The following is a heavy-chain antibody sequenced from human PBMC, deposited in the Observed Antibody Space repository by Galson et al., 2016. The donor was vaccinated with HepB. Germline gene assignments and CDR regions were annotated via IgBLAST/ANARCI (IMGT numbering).Heavy chain of an antibody. D-gene: IGHD3-10*01. V-gene: IGHV3-33*01. CDR3: AREGPTPGTGAFDN. CDR1: GLPFTDYG. CDR2: VWAGGYNK. J-gene: IGHJ4*02. Sequence: SLRLSCAASGLPFTDYGMHWVRQAPGKGLEWVAVVWAGGYNKYYTDAVKGRSTISRDNSRNTLYLQMDSLRVEDTGIYYCAREGPTPGTGAFDNWGPGTLVTVAS.